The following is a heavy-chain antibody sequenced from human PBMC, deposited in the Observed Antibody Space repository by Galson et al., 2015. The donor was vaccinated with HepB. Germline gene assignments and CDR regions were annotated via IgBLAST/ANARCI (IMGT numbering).Heavy chain of an antibody. J-gene: IGHJ3*02. D-gene: IGHD5-18*01. CDR3: ARARIQLWSDDAFDI. Sequence: AISGSGGSTYYADSVKGRFTISRDNSKNTLYLQMNSLRSEDTAIYYCARARIQLWSDDAFDIWGQGTMVTVSS. CDR2: ISGSGGST. V-gene: IGHV3-23*01.